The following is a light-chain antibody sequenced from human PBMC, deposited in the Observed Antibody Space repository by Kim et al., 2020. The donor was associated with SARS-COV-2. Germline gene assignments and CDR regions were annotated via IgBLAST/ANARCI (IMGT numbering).Light chain of an antibody. CDR1: QSVPSN. Sequence: SPAATAAPSSWATQSVPSNVACYHQKPAHAPRRLLYGAFTTATGIPARFSGSGSATEFTLTISSLLSDDFAAFYCQQYNNWPPMYTFGQGTKLEI. V-gene: IGKV3-15*01. CDR2: GAF. CDR3: QQYNNWPPMYT. J-gene: IGKJ2*01.